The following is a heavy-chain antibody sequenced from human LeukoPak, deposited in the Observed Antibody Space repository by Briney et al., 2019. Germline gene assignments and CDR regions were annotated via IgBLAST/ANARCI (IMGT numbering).Heavy chain of an antibody. Sequence: PSETLSLTCTVSGGSISSYYWSWIRQPAGKGLEWIGRIYTSGSTNYNPSLKSRVTMSVDTSKNQFSLKLSSVTAVDTAVYYCARDSIVVVPAARQPPEKNWLDPWGQGTLVTVSS. CDR1: GGSISSYY. CDR3: ARDSIVVVPAARQPPEKNWLDP. CDR2: IYTSGST. J-gene: IGHJ5*02. D-gene: IGHD2-2*01. V-gene: IGHV4-4*07.